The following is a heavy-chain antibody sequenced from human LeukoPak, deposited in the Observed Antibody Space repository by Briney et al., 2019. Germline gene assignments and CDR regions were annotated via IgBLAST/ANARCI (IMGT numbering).Heavy chain of an antibody. CDR1: GYTFTSYY. D-gene: IGHD3-22*01. Sequence: PGASVNVSCKASGYTFTSYYMHWVRQAPGQGLEWMGIINPSGGSTSYAQKFQGRVTMTRDTSTSTVYMELSSLRSEDTAVYYCARVVDYYDSSGYAPQYYFDYWGQGTLVTVSS. CDR3: ARVVDYYDSSGYAPQYYFDY. J-gene: IGHJ4*02. V-gene: IGHV1-46*01. CDR2: INPSGGST.